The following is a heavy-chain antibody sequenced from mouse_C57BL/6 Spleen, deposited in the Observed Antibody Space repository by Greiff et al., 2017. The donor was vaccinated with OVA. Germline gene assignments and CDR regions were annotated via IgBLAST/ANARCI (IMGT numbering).Heavy chain of an antibody. J-gene: IGHJ1*03. CDR1: GFTFSDYY. V-gene: IGHV5-16*01. CDR2: INYDGSST. CDR3: ARDGYNWYFDV. D-gene: IGHD2-2*01. Sequence: EVMLVESEGGLVQPGSSMKLSCTASGFTFSDYYMAWVRQVPEKGLEWVANINYDGSSTYYLDSLKSRFIISRDNAKNILYLQMSSLKSEDTATYYCARDGYNWYFDVWGTGTTVTVSS.